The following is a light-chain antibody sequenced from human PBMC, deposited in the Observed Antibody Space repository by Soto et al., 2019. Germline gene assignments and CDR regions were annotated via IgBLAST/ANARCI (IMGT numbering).Light chain of an antibody. J-gene: IGLJ1*01. CDR3: ATWDDSLSGYV. CDR2: YNN. CDR1: SSNIGSNY. Sequence: QSALTQPPSASETPGQRVTISCSGRSSNIGSNYVYWYQQLPGTAPKLLIYYNNQRPSVVPDRFSGSKSGTSASLAISGIRSEDEADYYCATWDDSLSGYVFGTGTKVTVL. V-gene: IGLV1-47*02.